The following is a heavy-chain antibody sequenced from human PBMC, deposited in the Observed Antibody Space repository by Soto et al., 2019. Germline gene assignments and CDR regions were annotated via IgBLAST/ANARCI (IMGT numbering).Heavy chain of an antibody. CDR2: IYYSGST. D-gene: IGHD3-16*01. Sequence: PSETLSLTCTVSGASIDLYYWSWIRQPPGKGLEWIGYIYYSGSTNYNPSLKSRVTISVDTSKNQFSLKLSSVTAADTAVYYCARDSDWGYYYYYGMDVWGQGTTVTVSS. CDR3: ARDSDWGYYYYYGMDV. J-gene: IGHJ6*02. V-gene: IGHV4-59*01. CDR1: GASIDLYY.